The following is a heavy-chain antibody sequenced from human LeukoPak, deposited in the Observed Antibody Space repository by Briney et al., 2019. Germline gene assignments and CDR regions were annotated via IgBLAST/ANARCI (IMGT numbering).Heavy chain of an antibody. Sequence: PSETLSLTCTVSGGSISSYYWSWIRQPPGKGLEWIGDIYYSGSTNYNPSLKSRVTISVDTSKNQFSLKLSSVTDEDTAVYYCARAPVLLWFGESQNWFDPWGQGTLVTVSS. V-gene: IGHV4-59*01. J-gene: IGHJ5*02. CDR3: ARAPVLLWFGESQNWFDP. D-gene: IGHD3-10*01. CDR1: GGSISSYY. CDR2: IYYSGST.